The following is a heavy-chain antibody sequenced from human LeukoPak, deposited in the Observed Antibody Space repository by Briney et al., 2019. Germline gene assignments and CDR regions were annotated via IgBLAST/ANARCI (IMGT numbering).Heavy chain of an antibody. D-gene: IGHD5-18*01. CDR1: GFTFNKFA. V-gene: IGHV3-23*01. CDR3: AKAQSTAMVTYYYYGMDV. Sequence: GGSLRLSCAASGFTFNKFAMSWVRQAPGKGLEWVSGIIENGGETYYADSVKGRFTISRDNSKNTLYLQMNSLRAEDTAVYYCAKAQSTAMVTYYYYGMDVWGQGTTVTVSS. CDR2: IIENGGET. J-gene: IGHJ6*02.